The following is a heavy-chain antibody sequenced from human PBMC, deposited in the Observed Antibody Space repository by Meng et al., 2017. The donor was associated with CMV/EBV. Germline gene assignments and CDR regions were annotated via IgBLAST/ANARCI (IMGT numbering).Heavy chain of an antibody. CDR3: ARVGFRGQDIVATESLIQPYYYYGMDV. D-gene: IGHD5-12*01. V-gene: IGHV3-11*01. CDR1: GFTFSDYY. Sequence: GGSLRLSCAASGFTFSDYYMSWIRQAPGKGLEWVSYISSSGSTIYYADSVKGRFTISRDNAKNSLYLQMNSLRAEDTAVYYCARVGFRGQDIVATESLIQPYYYYGMDVWGQGTTVTVSS. J-gene: IGHJ6*02. CDR2: ISSSGSTI.